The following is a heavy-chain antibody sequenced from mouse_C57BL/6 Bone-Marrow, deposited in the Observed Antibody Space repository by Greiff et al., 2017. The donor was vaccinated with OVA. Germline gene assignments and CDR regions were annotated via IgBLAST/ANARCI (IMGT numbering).Heavy chain of an antibody. V-gene: IGHV1-4*01. D-gene: IGHD6-1*01. CDR2: TNPSSGYT. CDR3: ARWRSHNGRGFAY. Sequence: QVQLKESGAELARPGASVKMSCKASGYTFTSYTMHWVKQRPGQGLEWIGYTNPSSGYTKYNQKFKDKATLTADKSSSTAYMQLSSLTSEDSAVYYCARWRSHNGRGFAYWGQGTLVTVSA. CDR1: GYTFTSYT. J-gene: IGHJ3*01.